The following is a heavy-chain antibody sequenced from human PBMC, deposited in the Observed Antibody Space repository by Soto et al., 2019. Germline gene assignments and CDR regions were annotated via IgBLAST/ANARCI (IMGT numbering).Heavy chain of an antibody. V-gene: IGHV4-59*01. J-gene: IGHJ5*02. D-gene: IGHD3-10*01. Sequence: SETLSLTCTVSGGSISSYYWSWIRQPPGKGLEWIGYIYYSGSTNYNPSLKSRVTISVDTSKNQFSLKLSSVTAADTAVYYCARESSGGSGSYINWLDPWGQGTLVTVSS. CDR2: IYYSGST. CDR1: GGSISSYY. CDR3: ARESSGGSGSYINWLDP.